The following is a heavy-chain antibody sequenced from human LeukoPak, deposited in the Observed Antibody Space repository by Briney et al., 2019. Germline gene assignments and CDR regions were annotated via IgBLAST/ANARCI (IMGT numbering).Heavy chain of an antibody. CDR1: GYIFTGYY. V-gene: IGHV1-2*02. D-gene: IGHD2-2*01. J-gene: IGHJ4*02. CDR2: INPDSGNT. CDR3: ARRYCGITSCYYFDY. Sequence: ASVKVSCKASGYIFTGYYLHWVRQAPGHGLEWMGWINPDSGNTNYAQNFQGRVTMTRDTSITTAYMELSSLRSDDTAVYYCARRYCGITSCYYFDYWGQGTLVTVSS.